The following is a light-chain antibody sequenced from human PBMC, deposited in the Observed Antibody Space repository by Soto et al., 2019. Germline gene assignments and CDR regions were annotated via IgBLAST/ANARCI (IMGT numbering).Light chain of an antibody. J-gene: IGKJ2*01. CDR1: QSISNW. CDR3: QQYHTYLYT. Sequence: DIQMTQSPSTLSASVGDRVTITCRASQSISNWLAWYQQKPGKAPRLLIYKASSLESGVPYRFSGSGSGTEFTPTISRLQPDDFATYYCQQYHTYLYTFGQGTKLEIK. CDR2: KAS. V-gene: IGKV1-5*03.